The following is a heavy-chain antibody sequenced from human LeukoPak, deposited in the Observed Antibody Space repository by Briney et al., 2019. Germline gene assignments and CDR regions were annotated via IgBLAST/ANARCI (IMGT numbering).Heavy chain of an antibody. V-gene: IGHV3-48*04. CDR3: ASSSGYYYASRPPTWAFDI. CDR2: ISSSSSTI. Sequence: GGSLRLSCAASGFTFSSYSMNWVRQAPGKGLEWVSYISSSSSTIYYADSVKGRFTISRDNAKNSLYLQMNSLRAEDTAVYYCASSSGYYYASRPPTWAFDIWGQGTMVTVSS. CDR1: GFTFSSYS. D-gene: IGHD3-22*01. J-gene: IGHJ3*02.